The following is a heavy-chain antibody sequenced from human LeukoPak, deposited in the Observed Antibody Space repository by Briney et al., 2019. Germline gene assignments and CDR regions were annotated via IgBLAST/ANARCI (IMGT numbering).Heavy chain of an antibody. CDR1: GFTLSSYA. CDR3: AKCPVAGYVWYFDY. V-gene: IGHV3-23*01. Sequence: GGSLRLSCTASGFTLSSYAMTWVRQAPGKGLEWVSSISGSGVSTYYADSVKGRFTISRDNSKNTLYLQMNSLRAEDTAVYYCAKCPVAGYVWYFDYWGQGTLVTVSS. D-gene: IGHD6-19*01. J-gene: IGHJ4*02. CDR2: ISGSGVST.